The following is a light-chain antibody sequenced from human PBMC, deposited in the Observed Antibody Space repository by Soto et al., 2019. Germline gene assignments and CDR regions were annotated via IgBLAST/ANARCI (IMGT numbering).Light chain of an antibody. CDR1: SSDVGGYHY. CDR3: RSYTSSSTRV. J-gene: IGLJ2*01. CDR2: DVS. V-gene: IGLV2-14*01. Sequence: SALTQPASVSGSPGQSITISCTGTSSDVGGYHYVSWYQQHPGKAPKLMIYDVSNRHSGVSNRFSGAKSGNTASLTISGLKAEYEADYYCRSYTSSSTRVFGGGTKVTVL.